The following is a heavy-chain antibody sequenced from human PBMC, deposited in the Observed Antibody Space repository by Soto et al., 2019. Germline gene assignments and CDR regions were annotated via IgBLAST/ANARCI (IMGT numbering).Heavy chain of an antibody. V-gene: IGHV4-59*01. CDR1: GGSISSYY. J-gene: IGHJ3*02. CDR2: IYYSGST. D-gene: IGHD4-17*01. CDR3: ARVAVTTSDAFDI. Sequence: QVQLQESGPGLVKPSETLSLTCTVSGGSISSYYWSWIRQPPGKGLEWIGYIYYSGSTNYNPSLKSRVTISVDTSKNQFPLKLSSVTAADTAVYYCARVAVTTSDAFDIWGQGTMVTVSS.